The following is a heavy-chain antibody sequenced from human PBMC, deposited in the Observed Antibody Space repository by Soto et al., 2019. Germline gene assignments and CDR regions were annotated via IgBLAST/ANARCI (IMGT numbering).Heavy chain of an antibody. V-gene: IGHV4-34*01. J-gene: IGHJ4*02. CDR2: INHSGST. CDR3: ATWLLGYCSGGSCYR. Sequence: SETLSLTCAAYGGSFSGYYWSWIRQPPGKGLEWIGEINHSGSTNYNPSLKSRVTISVDTSKNQFSLKLSSVTAADTAVYYCATWLLGYCSGGSCYRWGQGTLVIVSS. CDR1: GGSFSGYY. D-gene: IGHD2-15*01.